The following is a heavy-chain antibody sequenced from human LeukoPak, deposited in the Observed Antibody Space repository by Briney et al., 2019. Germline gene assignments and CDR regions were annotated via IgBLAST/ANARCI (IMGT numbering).Heavy chain of an antibody. V-gene: IGHV3-7*01. CDR3: ARVMGNWFDP. CDR1: GFTFNSFW. J-gene: IGHJ5*02. Sequence: GGSLRLSCTASGFTFNSFWMTWVRQAPGKGLEWVANIKEDGSEENCVDSLKGRFTISRDNAKNSLYLQMNSLRAEDTAVYYCARVMGNWFDPWGQGTLVTVSS. CDR2: IKEDGSEE. D-gene: IGHD1-26*01.